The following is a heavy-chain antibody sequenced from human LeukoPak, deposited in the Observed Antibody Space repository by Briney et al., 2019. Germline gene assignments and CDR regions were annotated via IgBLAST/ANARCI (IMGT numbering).Heavy chain of an antibody. D-gene: IGHD4-17*01. CDR3: ARGRYGDY. V-gene: IGHV3-30-3*01. CDR2: ISYDGSNK. J-gene: IGHJ4*02. CDR1: GFTFSSYA. Sequence: GGSLRLSCAASGFTFSSYAMHRVRQAPGKGLEWVAVISYDGSNKYYADSVKGRFTISRDNSKNTLYLQMNSLRAEDTAVYYCARGRYGDYWGQGTLVTVSS.